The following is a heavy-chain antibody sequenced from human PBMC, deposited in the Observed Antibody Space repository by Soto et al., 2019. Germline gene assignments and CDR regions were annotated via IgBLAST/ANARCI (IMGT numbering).Heavy chain of an antibody. Sequence: SVKVSCXASGGTFSSYTISWVRQAPGQGLEWMGRIIPILGIANYAQKFQGRVTITADKSTSTAYMELSSLRSEDTAVYYCARRVEMATIFDSAFDIWGQGTMVTVSS. J-gene: IGHJ3*02. CDR1: GGTFSSYT. D-gene: IGHD3-3*01. CDR3: ARRVEMATIFDSAFDI. CDR2: IIPILGIA. V-gene: IGHV1-69*02.